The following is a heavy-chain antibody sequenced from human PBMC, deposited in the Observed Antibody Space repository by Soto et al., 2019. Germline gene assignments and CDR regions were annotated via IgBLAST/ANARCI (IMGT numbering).Heavy chain of an antibody. Sequence: QVQLQESGPGLVKPSQTLSLTCTVSGGSISSGDYYWSWIRQPPGKGLEWMGYIDYSGSTYYNPSLKSRVTLSVDTSKTQFSLKLSSVTAADTAVYYCARASLRDWLFRLNWCDPWGPVTLVTVSS. CDR3: ARASLRDWLFRLNWCDP. V-gene: IGHV4-30-4*01. J-gene: IGHJ5*02. D-gene: IGHD3-9*01. CDR1: GGSISSGDYY. CDR2: IDYSGST.